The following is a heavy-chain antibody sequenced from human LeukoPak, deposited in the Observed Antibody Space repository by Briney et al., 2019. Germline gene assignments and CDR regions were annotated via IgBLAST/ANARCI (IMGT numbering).Heavy chain of an antibody. CDR1: GATFSSYA. V-gene: IGHV1-69*01. Sequence: SVNLSCTASGATFSSYAINWGRNAPAPGLEWMGGIIPIFGTANYAQKFQGRVTITADESTSTAYMELSSLRSDDTAVYYCARGANYGDYSNWFDPWGQGTLVTVSS. CDR2: IIPIFGTA. CDR3: ARGANYGDYSNWFDP. J-gene: IGHJ5*02. D-gene: IGHD4-17*01.